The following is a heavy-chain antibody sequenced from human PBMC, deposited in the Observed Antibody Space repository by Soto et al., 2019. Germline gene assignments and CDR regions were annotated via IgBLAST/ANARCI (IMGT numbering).Heavy chain of an antibody. Sequence: GGSLRLSCAASGFTFSSYSMNWVRQAPGKGLEWVSYISSSSTIYYADSVKGRFTISRGNSKNTLFLHMSNLRAEDTAMYYCTIVRVADSALDHWGQGTLVTVSS. J-gene: IGHJ4*02. CDR3: TIVRVADSALDH. CDR1: GFTFSSYS. V-gene: IGHV3-48*01. D-gene: IGHD3-10*02. CDR2: ISSSSTI.